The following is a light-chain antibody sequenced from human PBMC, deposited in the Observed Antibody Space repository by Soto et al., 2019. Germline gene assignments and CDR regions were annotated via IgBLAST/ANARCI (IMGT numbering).Light chain of an antibody. V-gene: IGKV1-5*03. CDR1: QRISRW. CDR2: EAS. J-gene: IGKJ1*01. CDR3: ENYNTYWT. Sequence: DIQMTHAPTTLCAVVEDRVTVTFRASQRISRWVAWYQQKPGTAPKLLSYEASALKSGVPSRFSGSGSGTAFTLTLISLEPDDFANCYWENYNTYWTFGQGTKVDI.